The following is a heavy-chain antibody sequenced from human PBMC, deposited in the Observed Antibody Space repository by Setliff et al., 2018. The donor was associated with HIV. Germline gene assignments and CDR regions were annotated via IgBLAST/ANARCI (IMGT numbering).Heavy chain of an antibody. Sequence: SETLSLTCSVSGDSISNPNYYWGWIRQPPGKGLEWIGSIYFSESPYYNPSLSSRVTISVDTSTNQFSLRLSSVTAADTAVYYCARTGDSSSSNLYYYYYMDVWGKGTTVTVSS. CDR3: ARTGDSSSSNLYYYYYMDV. V-gene: IGHV4-39*01. CDR2: IYFSESP. D-gene: IGHD6-6*01. J-gene: IGHJ6*03. CDR1: GDSISNPNYY.